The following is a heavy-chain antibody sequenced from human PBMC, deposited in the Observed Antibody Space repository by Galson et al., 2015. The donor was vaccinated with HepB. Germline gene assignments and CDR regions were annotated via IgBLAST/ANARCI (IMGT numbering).Heavy chain of an antibody. J-gene: IGHJ4*03. D-gene: IGHD3-10*01. CDR2: ISISGSTI. CDR1: GFTFSRYS. Sequence: SLRLSCAASGFTFSRYSMNWVRQAPGKGLEWISYISISGSTIYYSDSVEGRFTVSRDNGKSSLYLQMNSLRADDTAVYDCARCPFTDYYGSGIYFDYWGHGTPVTVSS. CDR3: ARCPFTDYYGSGIYFDY. V-gene: IGHV3-48*01.